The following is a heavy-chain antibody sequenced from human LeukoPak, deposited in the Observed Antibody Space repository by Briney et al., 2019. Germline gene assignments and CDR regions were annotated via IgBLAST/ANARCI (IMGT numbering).Heavy chain of an antibody. Sequence: SEILSLTCTVSGGSISSSSYYWGWIRQPPGKGLEWIGSIYYSGSTYYNPSLKSRVTISVDTSKNQFSLKLSSVTAADTAVYYCARHRHSSGYKDAFDIWGQGTMVTVSS. V-gene: IGHV4-39*07. CDR1: GGSISSSSYY. CDR3: ARHRHSSGYKDAFDI. CDR2: IYYSGST. J-gene: IGHJ3*02. D-gene: IGHD3-22*01.